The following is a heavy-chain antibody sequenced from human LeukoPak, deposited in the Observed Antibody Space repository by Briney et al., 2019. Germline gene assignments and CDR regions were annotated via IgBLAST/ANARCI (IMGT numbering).Heavy chain of an antibody. D-gene: IGHD1-20*01. CDR2: IKQDGSEK. V-gene: IGHV3-7*01. CDR1: GFTFSSYW. Sequence: PGGSLRLSCAASGFTFSSYWMSWVRQAPGKGLEWVANIKQDGSEKYYVDSVKGRFTISRDNAKNSLYLQMNSLRAEDTAVYYCARWQKRYNWNYYYYYYMDVWGKGTTVTVSS. CDR3: ARWQKRYNWNYYYYYYMDV. J-gene: IGHJ6*03.